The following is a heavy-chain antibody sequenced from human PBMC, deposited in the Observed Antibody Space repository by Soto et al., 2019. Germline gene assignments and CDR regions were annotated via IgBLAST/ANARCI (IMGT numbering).Heavy chain of an antibody. V-gene: IGHV1-2*02. Sequence: GASVTVSCKAFGYMFTTHGIQWVRPAPGQRLEWMGWINTDTGGTNNAQNFQGRVTMTRDTSTSTVYMELSALISDDTAVYFCARSLLDEYSSSWRSAYYGMDVWGQGTTVTVSS. J-gene: IGHJ6*02. CDR1: GYMFTTHG. D-gene: IGHD2-2*01. CDR3: ARSLLDEYSSSWRSAYYGMDV. CDR2: INTDTGGT.